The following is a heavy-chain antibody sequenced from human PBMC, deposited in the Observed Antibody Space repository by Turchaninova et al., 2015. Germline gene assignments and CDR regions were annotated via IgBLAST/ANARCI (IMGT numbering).Heavy chain of an antibody. V-gene: IGHV3-15*01. CDR2: IKANNEGGKK. D-gene: IGHD4-11*01. CDR1: GFPFSNVW. CDR3: TSRLVTTNDY. Sequence: EVQLAESGGGLVKPGGSLRLSCAASGFPFSNVWLNWFRPAPGTGLEWVGRIKANNEGGKKEYAAPGIGRLTISRDDSKNTQYLEMNSLKTEDTAVYYCTSRLVTTNDYWGQGTLVTVSS. J-gene: IGHJ4*02.